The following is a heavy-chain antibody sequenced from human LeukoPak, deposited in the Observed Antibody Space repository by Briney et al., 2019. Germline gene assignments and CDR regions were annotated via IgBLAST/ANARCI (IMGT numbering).Heavy chain of an antibody. J-gene: IGHJ4*02. Sequence: GGSLRLSCAASGFTFSSYWMSWVRQAPGKGLEWVANIKQDGSEKYYVDSVKGRFTISRDNAKNSLYLQMNSLRAEDTAVYYCARDLRAGPRLLWFRGGYSGYDYFDYWGQGTLVTVSS. CDR2: IKQDGSEK. CDR1: GFTFSSYW. D-gene: IGHD5-12*01. V-gene: IGHV3-7*01. CDR3: ARDLRAGPRLLWFRGGYSGYDYFDY.